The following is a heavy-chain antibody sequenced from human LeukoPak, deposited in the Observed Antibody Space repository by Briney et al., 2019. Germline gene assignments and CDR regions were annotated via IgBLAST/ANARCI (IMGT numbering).Heavy chain of an antibody. D-gene: IGHD2/OR15-2a*01. CDR2: INHRGTT. Sequence: SETLSLTCAVYGGSFSAYQWTWIRQAPGKGLEWIGEINHRGTTNYNPSLQSRVTMSVDTSKTQFSLNVTSITAADTALYYCARGVTEIVRISTFPPEKIECNYFDPWGQGTLVTVSS. V-gene: IGHV4-34*01. J-gene: IGHJ4*02. CDR1: GGSFSAYQ. CDR3: ARGVTEIVRISTFPPEKIECNYFDP.